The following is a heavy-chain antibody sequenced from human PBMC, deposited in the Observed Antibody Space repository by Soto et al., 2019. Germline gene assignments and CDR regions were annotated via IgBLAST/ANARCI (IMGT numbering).Heavy chain of an antibody. CDR1: GDSFTSYW. CDR2: IYPGDSDT. Sequence: GESLKISCKGSGDSFTSYWIGWVRQMPGKGLEWMGIIYPGDSDTRYSPSFQGQVTISADKSISTAYLQWSSLKASDTAMYYCARPVERGGFMVRGGFDYWGQGTLVTVSS. J-gene: IGHJ4*02. D-gene: IGHD3-10*01. V-gene: IGHV5-51*01. CDR3: ARPVERGGFMVRGGFDY.